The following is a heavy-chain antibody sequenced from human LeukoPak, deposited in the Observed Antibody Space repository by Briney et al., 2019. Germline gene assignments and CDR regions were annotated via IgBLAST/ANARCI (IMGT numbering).Heavy chain of an antibody. J-gene: IGHJ4*02. CDR2: INHSGST. D-gene: IGHD3-9*01. Sequence: PSETLSLTCAVYGGSFSGYYWSWIRQPPGKGLEWIGEINHSGSTNYNPSLKSRVTISVDTSKNQFSLKLSSVTAADTAVYYCARVRSDYDILTGYYRGYYFDHWGQGTLVTVSS. CDR1: GGSFSGYY. CDR3: ARVRSDYDILTGYYRGYYFDH. V-gene: IGHV4-34*01.